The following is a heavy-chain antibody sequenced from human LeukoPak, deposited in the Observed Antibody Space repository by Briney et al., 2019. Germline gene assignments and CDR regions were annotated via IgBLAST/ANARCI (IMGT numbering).Heavy chain of an antibody. V-gene: IGHV6-1*01. J-gene: IGHJ5*02. D-gene: IGHD2-15*01. CDR2: TYYRSKWYN. CDR3: ARDLLITPPGYCSGGSCSSSDKPNWFDP. CDR1: GDSVSSNSAA. Sequence: SQTLSLTCAISGDSVSSNSAAWNWIRQSPSRGLEWLGRTYYRSKWYNDYAVSVKSRITINPDTSKNQFSLQLNSVTPEDTAVYYCARDLLITPPGYCSGGSCSSSDKPNWFDPWGQGTLVTVSS.